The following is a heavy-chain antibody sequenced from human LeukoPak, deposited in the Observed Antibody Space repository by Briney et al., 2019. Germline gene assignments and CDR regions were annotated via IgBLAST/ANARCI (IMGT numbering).Heavy chain of an antibody. V-gene: IGHV4-59*01. Sequence: KSSETLSLTCAVSGGSMSSYFWSWIRQPPGKGLEWIGYIYHSGSTHYNPSLKSRVTISIDTSKNQFALRLSYVTAADTAVYYCASLGSNDYWGQGTLVTVSS. CDR3: ASLGSNDY. D-gene: IGHD2-15*01. J-gene: IGHJ4*02. CDR1: GGSMSSYF. CDR2: IYHSGST.